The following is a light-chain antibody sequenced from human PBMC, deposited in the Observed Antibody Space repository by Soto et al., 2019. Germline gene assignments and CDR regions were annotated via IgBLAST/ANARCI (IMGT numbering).Light chain of an antibody. J-gene: IGKJ5*01. V-gene: IGKV3-20*01. Sequence: EIVLTQSPGTLSWSPGERATLSCRASQSVSSSYLAWYQQKPGQAPRLLIYGASSRATGIPDRFSGSGSGTDFTLTISRLEPEDFAVYYCQQYNRGSPITFGQGTRLEIQ. CDR3: QQYNRGSPIT. CDR2: GAS. CDR1: QSVSSSY.